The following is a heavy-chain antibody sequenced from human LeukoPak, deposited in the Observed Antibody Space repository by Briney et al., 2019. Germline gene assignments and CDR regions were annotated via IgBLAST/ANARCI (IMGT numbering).Heavy chain of an antibody. CDR3: ARDLGCSGSYCHAFDI. CDR1: GYTFTSYY. V-gene: IGHV1-46*01. Sequence: ASVKVSCKASGYTFTSYYMHRVRQAPGQGLEWMGIINPSGGSTSYAQKFQGRVTMTRDTSTSTVYMELSSLRSEDTAVYYCARDLGCSGSYCHAFDIWGQGTMVTVS. D-gene: IGHD1-26*01. J-gene: IGHJ3*02. CDR2: INPSGGST.